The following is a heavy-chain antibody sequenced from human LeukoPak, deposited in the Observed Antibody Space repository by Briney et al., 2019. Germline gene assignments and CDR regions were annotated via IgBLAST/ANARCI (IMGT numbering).Heavy chain of an antibody. J-gene: IGHJ4*02. V-gene: IGHV3-7*01. CDR3: TIGRGFLIDY. CDR1: GFSFTPYW. Sequence: PGESDTLSCAESGFSFTPYWMNWVRQAPGKGLEWVANIKEDGSEKYYVDSVKGRFTISRDGAKNSLYLQMSSLRAEDTAVYYCTIGRGFLIDYWGQGTLVTVSS. D-gene: IGHD2/OR15-2a*01. CDR2: IKEDGSEK.